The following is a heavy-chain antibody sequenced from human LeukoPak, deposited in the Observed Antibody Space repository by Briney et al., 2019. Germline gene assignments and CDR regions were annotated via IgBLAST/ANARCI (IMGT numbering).Heavy chain of an antibody. D-gene: IGHD3-10*01. J-gene: IGHJ6*02. V-gene: IGHV4-59*01. CDR3: ARGSHTKYYYGSGSPRGYYYGMDV. Sequence: SETLSLTCTVSGGSISSYYWSWIRQPPGKGLEWIGYIYYSGSTNYNPSLKSRVTISVDTSKNQFSLKLSSVTAADTAVYYCARGSHTKYYYGSGSPRGYYYGMDVWGQGTTVTVSS. CDR1: GGSISSYY. CDR2: IYYSGST.